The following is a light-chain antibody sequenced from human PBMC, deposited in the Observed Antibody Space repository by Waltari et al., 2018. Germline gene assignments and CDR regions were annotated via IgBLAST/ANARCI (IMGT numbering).Light chain of an antibody. J-gene: IGKJ1*01. Sequence: DIQMTQSPSSLSAFVGDRVTITCRASQSISSYLNWYQQKPGKAPKLLIYAASSLQIVVPSRFSGSGSGTDFTLTISSLQPEDFATYYCQQSYSTPRTFGQGTKVELK. CDR1: QSISSY. V-gene: IGKV1-39*01. CDR2: AAS. CDR3: QQSYSTPRT.